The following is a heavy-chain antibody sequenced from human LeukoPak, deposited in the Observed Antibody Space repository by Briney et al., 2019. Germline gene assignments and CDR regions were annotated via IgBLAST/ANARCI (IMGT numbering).Heavy chain of an antibody. CDR3: ARMYGSQRPTWFDP. D-gene: IGHD3-10*01. CDR2: IYYSGST. CDR1: GGSISSGGYY. J-gene: IGHJ5*02. V-gene: IGHV4-31*03. Sequence: PSETLSLTCTVSGGSISSGGYYWSWIRQHPGKGLEWIGYIYYSGSTYYNPSLKSRVTIPVDTSKNQFSLKLSSVTAADTAVYYCARMYGSQRPTWFDPWGQGTLVTVSS.